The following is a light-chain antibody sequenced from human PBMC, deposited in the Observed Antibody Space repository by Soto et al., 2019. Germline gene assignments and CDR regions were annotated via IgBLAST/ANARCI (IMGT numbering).Light chain of an antibody. CDR2: ASS. V-gene: IGKV1-39*01. CDR3: QQTYSTPIT. Sequence: DIQMTQSPSSLSASVGDRVTITCRASQTISNTLNWYQQRPGKPPNLLIYASSTLQSGVPPRFSGGGSGTEFTLTISSLQPEEFATYYGQQTYSTPITFGQGTRLEIK. J-gene: IGKJ5*01. CDR1: QTISNT.